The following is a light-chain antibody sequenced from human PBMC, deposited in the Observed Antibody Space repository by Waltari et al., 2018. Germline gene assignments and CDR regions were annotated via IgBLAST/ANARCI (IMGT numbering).Light chain of an antibody. J-gene: IGKJ3*01. CDR2: ASS. Sequence: DIQMTQSPSSLSASVGDRVTITCRASQSISSYLNWFQQKPGKAPTLLIYASSSLQSGVPSRFSGSGSETDFTLTISSLQPEDFATYYCQQSYSTPPFTFGPGTKVDIK. V-gene: IGKV1-39*01. CDR3: QQSYSTPPFT. CDR1: QSISSY.